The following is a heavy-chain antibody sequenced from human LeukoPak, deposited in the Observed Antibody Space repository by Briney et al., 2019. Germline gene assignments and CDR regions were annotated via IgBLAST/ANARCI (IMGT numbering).Heavy chain of an antibody. CDR3: ARSNSGSYYGWFDP. CDR2: LWRDGSNK. D-gene: IGHD1-26*01. V-gene: IGHV3-33*01. CDR1: GFTFSSYG. J-gene: IGHJ5*02. Sequence: PGGSLRLSCAASGFTFSSYGMHWVRQAPGKRLEWVAVLWRDGSNKYYADSVKGRFTISRDNPNNTLYLQMNSLRAEDTAVYYCARSNSGSYYGWFDPWGQGTLVTVSS.